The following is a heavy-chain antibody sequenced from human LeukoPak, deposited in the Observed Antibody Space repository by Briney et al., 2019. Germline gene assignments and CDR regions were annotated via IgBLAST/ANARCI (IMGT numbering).Heavy chain of an antibody. V-gene: IGHV4-4*09. D-gene: IGHD3-3*01. Sequence: SETLSLTCTVSGGSISSYYWSWIRQPPGKGKEWIGYTSTSGSTNSNPSLKSRVTISVDTSKNQFSLKLSSVTAADTAVYYCARARGDWSGVGKEFDCWGQGTLVTVSS. J-gene: IGHJ4*02. CDR1: GGSISSYY. CDR2: TSTSGST. CDR3: ARARGDWSGVGKEFDC.